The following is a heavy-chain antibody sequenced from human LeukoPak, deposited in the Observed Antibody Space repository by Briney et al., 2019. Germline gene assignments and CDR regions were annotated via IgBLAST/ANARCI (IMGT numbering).Heavy chain of an antibody. D-gene: IGHD6-19*01. J-gene: IGHJ2*01. CDR2: IYTSGST. Sequence: PSETLSLTCTVSGGSISSYYWSWIRQPAGKGLEWIGRIYTSGSTNYNPSLKSRVTMSVDTSKNQFSLKLSSVTAADTAVYYCARGPSIAVADPDPYWYFDLWGRGTLVTVSS. CDR1: GGSISSYY. CDR3: ARGPSIAVADPDPYWYFDL. V-gene: IGHV4-4*07.